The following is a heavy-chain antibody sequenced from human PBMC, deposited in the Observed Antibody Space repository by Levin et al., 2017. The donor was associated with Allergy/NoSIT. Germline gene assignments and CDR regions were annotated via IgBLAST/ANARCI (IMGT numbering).Heavy chain of an antibody. V-gene: IGHV3-30*04. D-gene: IGHD3-3*01. CDR1: GFTFSSYA. Sequence: PGGSLRLSCAASGFTFSSYAMHWVRQAPGKGLEWVAVISYDGSNKYYADSVKGRFTISRDNSKNTLYLQMNSLRAEDTAVYYCARDRYMYDFWSGNYYYYGMDVWGQGTTVTVSS. CDR3: ARDRYMYDFWSGNYYYYGMDV. CDR2: ISYDGSNK. J-gene: IGHJ6*02.